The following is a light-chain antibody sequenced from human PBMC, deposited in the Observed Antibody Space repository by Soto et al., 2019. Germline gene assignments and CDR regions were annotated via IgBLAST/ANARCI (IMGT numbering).Light chain of an antibody. V-gene: IGLV2-14*01. J-gene: IGLJ1*01. CDR1: SSDVGGYNY. CDR3: SSYTSRSLEV. CDR2: EVS. Sequence: QSALTQPASVSGSPGQSITISCTGTSSDVGGYNYVSWYQQHPGKAPKLMIYEVSNRPSGVSNRFSGSKSGNTASLTISGLQAEDEADYYCSSYTSRSLEVFGTGTKVTVL.